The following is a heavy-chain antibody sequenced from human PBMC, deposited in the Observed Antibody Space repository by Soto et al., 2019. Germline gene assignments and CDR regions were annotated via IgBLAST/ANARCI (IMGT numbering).Heavy chain of an antibody. D-gene: IGHD2-8*01. Sequence: QVQLVESGGGVVQPGRSLRLSCAASGFTFSSYAMHWVRQAPGKGLEWVAVISYDGSNKYYADSVKGRFTISRDNSKNTLYLQMNSLRAEDTAVYYCARGRSPLYPNLDDYWGQGTLVTVSS. CDR1: GFTFSSYA. CDR3: ARGRSPLYPNLDDY. J-gene: IGHJ4*02. V-gene: IGHV3-30-3*01. CDR2: ISYDGSNK.